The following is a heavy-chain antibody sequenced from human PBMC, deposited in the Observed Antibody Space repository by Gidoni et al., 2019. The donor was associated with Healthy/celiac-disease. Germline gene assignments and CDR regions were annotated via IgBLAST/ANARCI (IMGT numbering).Heavy chain of an antibody. CDR1: GCSISSGGYS. Sequence: QLQLQESGSGLVKPSQTLSLTCAVSGCSISSGGYSWSWIRQPPGKGLEWIGYIYHSGSTYYNPSLKSRVTISVARSKNQFSLKLSSVTAADTAVYYCARAIHAAGPLDYWGQGTLVTVSS. V-gene: IGHV4-30-2*01. D-gene: IGHD6-13*01. CDR3: ARAIHAAGPLDY. J-gene: IGHJ4*02. CDR2: IYHSGST.